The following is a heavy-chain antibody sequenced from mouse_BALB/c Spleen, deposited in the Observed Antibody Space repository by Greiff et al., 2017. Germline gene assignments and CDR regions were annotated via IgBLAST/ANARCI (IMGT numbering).Heavy chain of an antibody. V-gene: IGHV2-9*02. D-gene: IGHD1-1*01. CDR2: IWAGGST. J-gene: IGHJ4*01. Sequence: VKVVESGPGLVAPSQSLSITCTVSGFSLTSYGVHWVRQPPGKGLEWLGVIWAGGSTNYNSALMSRLSISKDNSKSQVFLKMNSLQTDDTAMYYCARDGYYGFMDYWGQGTSVTVSS. CDR1: GFSLTSYG. CDR3: ARDGYYGFMDY.